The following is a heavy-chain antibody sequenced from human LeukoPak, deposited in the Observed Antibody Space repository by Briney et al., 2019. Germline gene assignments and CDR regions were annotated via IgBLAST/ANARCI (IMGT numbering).Heavy chain of an antibody. Sequence: ESGPTLVNPTQTLTLTCTFSGFSLSTDKMCVSWIRQAPGKALEWLALIDWDDDKYYSPSLKTRLTISTDTSKNQVVLTMTNMDPVDTATYYCARVPNFSCSSSCCWFDPWGQGTLVTVSS. CDR1: GFSLSTDKMC. CDR3: ARVPNFSCSSSCCWFDP. V-gene: IGHV2-70*01. J-gene: IGHJ5*02. D-gene: IGHD6-13*01. CDR2: IDWDDDK.